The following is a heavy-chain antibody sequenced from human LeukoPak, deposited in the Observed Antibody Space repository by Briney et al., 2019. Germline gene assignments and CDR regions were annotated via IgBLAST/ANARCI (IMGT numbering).Heavy chain of an antibody. J-gene: IGHJ4*02. Sequence: SETLSLTCTVSGGSLSSGDYYWSWIRQPPGKGLEWIGYIYYSGSTSGSTTYYNPSLKSRVTVSVDTSKNQFSLKLYSVTAADTAVYYCASGGADSGSLFDYWGQGTLVTVSS. CDR3: ASGGADSGSLFDY. D-gene: IGHD5-12*01. CDR1: GGSLSSGDYY. CDR2: IYYSGSTSGSTT. V-gene: IGHV4-30-4*01.